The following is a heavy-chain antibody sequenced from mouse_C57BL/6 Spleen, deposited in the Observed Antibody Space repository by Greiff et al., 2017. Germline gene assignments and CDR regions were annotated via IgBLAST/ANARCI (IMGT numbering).Heavy chain of an antibody. D-gene: IGHD2-1*01. CDR2: IYPRSGNT. V-gene: IGHV1-81*01. CDR1: GYTFTSYG. Sequence: VNVVESGAELARPGASVKLSCKASGYTFTSYGISWVKQRTGQGLEWIGEIYPRSGNTYYNEKFKGKATLTADKSSSTAYMELRSLTSEDSAVYFCARDYGNYVFDYWGQGTTLTVSS. J-gene: IGHJ2*01. CDR3: ARDYGNYVFDY.